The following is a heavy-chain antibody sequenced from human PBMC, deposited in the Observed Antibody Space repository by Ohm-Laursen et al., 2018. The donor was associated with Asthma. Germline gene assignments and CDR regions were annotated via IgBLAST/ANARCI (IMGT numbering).Heavy chain of an antibody. Sequence: VASVKASCKASGYTFTNHGFSWLRQPPGQGLEWMGTIVPVFAAAHYAQKFQDRLTITAGESTTTYMELTSLTSDDTAFYYCARDPRTTVIPFFDYWGQGTLVTVS. CDR1: GYTFTNHG. CDR2: IVPVFAAA. J-gene: IGHJ4*02. D-gene: IGHD1-1*01. V-gene: IGHV1-69*13. CDR3: ARDPRTTVIPFFDY.